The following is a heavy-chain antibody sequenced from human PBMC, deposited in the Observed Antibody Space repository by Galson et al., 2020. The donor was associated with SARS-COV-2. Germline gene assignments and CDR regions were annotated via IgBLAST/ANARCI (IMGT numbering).Heavy chain of an antibody. CDR1: GYTLTELS. CDR2: FDPEDGET. CDR3: ATGPVVARSWWFDP. Sequence: ASVKVSCKVSGYTLTELSMHWVRQAPGKGLEWMGGFDPEDGETIYAQKFQGRVTMTEDTSTDTAYMELSSLRSEDTAVYYCATGPVVARSWWFDPWGQGTLVTVSS. D-gene: IGHD5-12*01. J-gene: IGHJ5*02. V-gene: IGHV1-24*01.